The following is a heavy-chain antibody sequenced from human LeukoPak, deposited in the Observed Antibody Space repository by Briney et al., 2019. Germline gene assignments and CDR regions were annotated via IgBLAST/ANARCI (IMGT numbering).Heavy chain of an antibody. CDR1: GYSISSGYY. Sequence: SETLSLTCTVSGYSISSGYYWGWIRQPPGKGLEWIGSIYHSGSTYYNPSLKSRVTISVDTSKNLFSLKLSSVTAADTAVYYCARLGGGYSGYVCYWGQGTLVTVSS. CDR3: ARLGGGYSGYVCY. CDR2: IYHSGST. J-gene: IGHJ4*02. V-gene: IGHV4-38-2*02. D-gene: IGHD5-12*01.